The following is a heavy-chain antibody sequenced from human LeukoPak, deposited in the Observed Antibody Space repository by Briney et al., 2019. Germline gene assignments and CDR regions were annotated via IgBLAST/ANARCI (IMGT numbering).Heavy chain of an antibody. Sequence: ASVKVSCKASGGTFSSYAISWVRQAPGQGLEWMGGIIPIFSTANYAQKFQGRVTITADKSTSTAYMELSSLRSEDTAVYYCARDPLNSSSWYSWFDPWGQGTLVTVSS. CDR3: ARDPLNSSSWYSWFDP. D-gene: IGHD6-13*01. V-gene: IGHV1-69*06. J-gene: IGHJ5*02. CDR2: IIPIFSTA. CDR1: GGTFSSYA.